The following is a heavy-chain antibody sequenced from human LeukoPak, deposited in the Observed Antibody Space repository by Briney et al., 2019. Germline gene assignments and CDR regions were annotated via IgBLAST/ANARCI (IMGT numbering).Heavy chain of an antibody. CDR3: ARGYGEFNPDY. CDR2: INAGNGNT. CDR1: GYTFTSYV. J-gene: IGHJ4*02. V-gene: IGHV1-3*01. Sequence: ASVKVSRKASGYTFTSYVLHWVRQAPGQRLEWMGWINAGNGNTKYSQKFQGRVTITRDTSASTAYMELSSLRSEDTAVYYCARGYGEFNPDYWGQGTLVTVSS. D-gene: IGHD3-10*01.